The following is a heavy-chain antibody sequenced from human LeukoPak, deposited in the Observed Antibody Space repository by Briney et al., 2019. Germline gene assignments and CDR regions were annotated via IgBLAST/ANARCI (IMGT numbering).Heavy chain of an antibody. CDR2: IIPLFGTA. J-gene: IGHJ4*02. CDR1: GGTFSRYG. D-gene: IGHD3/OR15-3a*01. V-gene: IGHV1-69*05. Sequence: ASVKVSCKASGGTFSRYGISWVRQAPGQGLEWMGGIIPLFGTANYAQKFQGRVTMTRDTSTSTVYMELSSLRSEDTAVYYCARDGPGLDYWGQGTLVTVSS. CDR3: ARDGPGLDY.